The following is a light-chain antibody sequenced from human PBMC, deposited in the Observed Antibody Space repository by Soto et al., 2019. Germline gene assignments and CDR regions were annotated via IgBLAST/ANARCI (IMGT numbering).Light chain of an antibody. J-gene: IGLJ1*01. V-gene: IGLV2-11*01. Sequence: QSALTQPRSVSGSPGQSVTISCTGTSSDVGGYNYVSWYQQHPGKAPKLMIYDVSKRPSGVPDRFSGSKSGHTASLTISGLHAEVEADYYRCPYAGSYCFDVFGTGTNLTVL. CDR1: SSDVGGYNY. CDR3: CPYAGSYCFDV. CDR2: DVS.